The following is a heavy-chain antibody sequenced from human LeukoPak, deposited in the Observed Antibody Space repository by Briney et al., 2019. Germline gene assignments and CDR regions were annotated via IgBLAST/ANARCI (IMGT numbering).Heavy chain of an antibody. CDR2: ISYDGSNK. D-gene: IGHD1-1*01. J-gene: IGHJ4*02. CDR1: GFTFSSYA. Sequence: GGSLRLSCAASGFTFSSYAMHWVRQAPGKGLEWVAVISYDGSNKYYADSVKGRFTVSRGNSKNTLYLQMGSLRAEDMAVYYCALATFDYWGQGTLVTVSS. CDR3: ALATFDY. V-gene: IGHV3-30*14.